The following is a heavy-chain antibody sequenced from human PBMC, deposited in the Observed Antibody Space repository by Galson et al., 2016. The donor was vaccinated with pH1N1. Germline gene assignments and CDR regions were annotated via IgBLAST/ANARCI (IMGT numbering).Heavy chain of an antibody. V-gene: IGHV1-69*13. D-gene: IGHD3-22*01. J-gene: IGHJ2*01. CDR3: AREDYYDTDLSDWYFDL. Sequence: SVKVSCKASGGTFGSYGINWVRQAPGQGLEWMGGIIPIFNTTKYAQNFQGRVTITADESTTTAYMELTNLRSDDTAMYFCAREDYYDTDLSDWYFDLWGRGTLLTVSS. CDR1: GGTFGSYG. CDR2: IIPIFNTT.